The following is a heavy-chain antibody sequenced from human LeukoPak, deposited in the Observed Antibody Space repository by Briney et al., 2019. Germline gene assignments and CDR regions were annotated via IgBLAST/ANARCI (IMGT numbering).Heavy chain of an antibody. D-gene: IGHD6-13*01. CDR3: ARVLLLGYSTNYYYGMDV. CDR1: GGTFSSYA. CDR2: IIPIFGTA. Sequence: SVKVSCKASGGTFSSYAISWVRQAPGQGLEWMGGIIPIFGTANYAQKFQGRVTITADKSTSTAYMELSSLRSEDTAVCYCARVLLLGYSTNYYYGMDVWGKGTTVTVSS. V-gene: IGHV1-69*06. J-gene: IGHJ6*04.